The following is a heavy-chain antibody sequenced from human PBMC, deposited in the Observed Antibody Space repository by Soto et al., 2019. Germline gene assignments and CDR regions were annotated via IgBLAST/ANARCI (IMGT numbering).Heavy chain of an antibody. V-gene: IGHV4-38-2*01. D-gene: IGHD3-16*02. J-gene: IGHJ4*02. CDR3: ARGRGDYVWGSYRRYFDY. Sequence: PSETLSLTCAVSGYSISSGYYWGWIRRPPGKGLEWIGTIYHSGSTNYNPSLKSRVTISVDTSKNQFSLKLSSVTAADTAVYYCARGRGDYVWGSYRRYFDYWGQGTLVTVSS. CDR1: GYSISSGYY. CDR2: IYHSGST.